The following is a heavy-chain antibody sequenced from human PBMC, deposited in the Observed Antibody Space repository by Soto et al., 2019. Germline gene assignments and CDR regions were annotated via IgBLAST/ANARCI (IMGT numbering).Heavy chain of an antibody. J-gene: IGHJ4*02. CDR3: VLTDYYDSSGYVFDY. V-gene: IGHV4-30-4*01. CDR2: IYYSGST. CDR1: GGSISSCDYS. Sequence: TLSLTCTVSGGSISSCDYSLSWIRQPPGKGLEWIGYIYYSGSTYYNPSLKSRVTISVDTSKNQFSLKLSSVTAADTAVYYCVLTDYYDSSGYVFDYWGQGTLVTVSS. D-gene: IGHD3-22*01.